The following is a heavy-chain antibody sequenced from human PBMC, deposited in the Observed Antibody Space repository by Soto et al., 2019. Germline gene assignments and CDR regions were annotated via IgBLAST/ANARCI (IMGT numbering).Heavy chain of an antibody. CDR2: IYSGGST. V-gene: IGHV3-66*01. CDR1: GFTVSSNY. CDR3: ARDAIQAVAGIYYYYYMDV. J-gene: IGHJ6*03. D-gene: IGHD6-19*01. Sequence: GGSLRLSCAASGFTVSSNYMSWVRQAPGKGLEWVSVIYSGGSTYYADSVKGRFTISRDNSKNTLYLQMNSLRAEDTAVYYCARDAIQAVAGIYYYYYMDVWGKGTMVTVSS.